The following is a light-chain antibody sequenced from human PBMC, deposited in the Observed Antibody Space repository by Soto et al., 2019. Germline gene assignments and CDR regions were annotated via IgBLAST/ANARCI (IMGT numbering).Light chain of an antibody. J-gene: IGKJ1*01. V-gene: IGKV1-5*01. CDR2: DAS. Sequence: DIQMTQSHSTLSASVGDRVTITCRASQSISSWLAWYQQKPGKAPKLLIYDASSLESGVPSRFIGSGSGTEFPLTISSLQPDDFATYYCQQYNSYSPTFGQGTKVEIK. CDR3: QQYNSYSPT. CDR1: QSISSW.